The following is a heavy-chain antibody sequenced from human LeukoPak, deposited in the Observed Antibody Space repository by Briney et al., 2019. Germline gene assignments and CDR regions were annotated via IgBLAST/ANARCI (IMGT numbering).Heavy chain of an antibody. Sequence: GGSLRLSCAASGFNFGDYAMSWVRQAPGEGLEWVGLIRNKVYGGTSEYAASVKGRFSISRDDSESIAYLHMNSLTTDDSAVYYCSRATATSRYSYYGMDVWGQGTTVTASS. CDR2: IRNKVYGGTS. CDR3: SRATATSRYSYYGMDV. D-gene: IGHD2-2*01. J-gene: IGHJ6*02. CDR1: GFNFGDYA. V-gene: IGHV3-49*04.